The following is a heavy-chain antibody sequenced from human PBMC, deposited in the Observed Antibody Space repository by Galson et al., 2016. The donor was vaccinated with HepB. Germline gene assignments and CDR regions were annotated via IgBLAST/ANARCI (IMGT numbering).Heavy chain of an antibody. CDR1: GFSFSNSG. CDR2: ITRSGDAT. J-gene: IGHJ4*02. CDR3: CKHGCFDN. Sequence: SLRLSCAASGFSFSNSGMSWVRQAPGRGLEWVSGITRSGDATYYADFVTGRFTITRDNSKYTLYLYMNNFNAGDTAIYYCCKHGCFDNWGQGALVTVSS. V-gene: IGHV3-23*01.